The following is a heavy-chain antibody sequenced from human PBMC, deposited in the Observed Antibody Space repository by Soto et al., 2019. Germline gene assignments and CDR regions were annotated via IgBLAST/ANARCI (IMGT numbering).Heavy chain of an antibody. Sequence: EVQLVESGGDLIQPGGSLRLSCAASGFTVSDNYMTWVRQAPGKGLHWVSNIHRDGDTYYADAVKGRFTISRDNSKNTLYLQINSLRVEDSAVYYCATYNRAFDIWGQGTMVAVSS. CDR1: GFTVSDNY. D-gene: IGHD1-1*01. CDR3: ATYNRAFDI. J-gene: IGHJ3*02. V-gene: IGHV3-53*01. CDR2: IHRDGDT.